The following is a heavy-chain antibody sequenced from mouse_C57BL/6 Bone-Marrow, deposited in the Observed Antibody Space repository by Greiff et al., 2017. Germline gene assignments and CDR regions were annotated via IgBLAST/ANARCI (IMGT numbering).Heavy chain of an antibody. Sequence: EVQGVESGGGLVKPGGSLKLSCAASGFTFSSYAMSWVRQTPEKRLEWVATISDGGSYTYSPDNVKGRFPISRDNAKYNLYMQMSHLKAEDTAMYYCASDGSSSDYWGQGTTLTVSS. V-gene: IGHV5-4*01. CDR2: ISDGGSYT. J-gene: IGHJ2*01. CDR1: GFTFSSYA. CDR3: ASDGSSSDY. D-gene: IGHD1-1*01.